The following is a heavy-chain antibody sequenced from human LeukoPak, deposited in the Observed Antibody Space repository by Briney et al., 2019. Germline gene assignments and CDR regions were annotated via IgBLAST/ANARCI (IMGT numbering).Heavy chain of an antibody. Sequence: SETLSLTWTVSGGSISSYYWSWIRQPPGKGLEWIGYIYYSGSTNYNPSLKSRVTISVDTSKNQFSLKLSSVTAADTAVYYCARLYGSGSYYKYYGMDVWGQGTTVTVSS. CDR2: IYYSGST. J-gene: IGHJ6*02. D-gene: IGHD3-10*01. CDR3: ARLYGSGSYYKYYGMDV. CDR1: GGSISSYY. V-gene: IGHV4-59*08.